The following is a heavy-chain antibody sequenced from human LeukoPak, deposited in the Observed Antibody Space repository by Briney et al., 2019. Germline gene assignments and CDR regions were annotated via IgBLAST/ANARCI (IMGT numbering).Heavy chain of an antibody. CDR1: GFTFSSYA. V-gene: IGHV3-23*01. J-gene: IGHJ3*02. CDR2: ISGSGGST. Sequence: PGGSLRLSCAASGFTFSSYAMSWVRQAPGKGLEWVSAISGSGGSTYYADSVKGRFTISRDNSKNTLYLQMNSLRAEDTAVYYCAKVFGAVAGIWDAFDIWGQGTMVTVSS. D-gene: IGHD6-19*01. CDR3: AKVFGAVAGIWDAFDI.